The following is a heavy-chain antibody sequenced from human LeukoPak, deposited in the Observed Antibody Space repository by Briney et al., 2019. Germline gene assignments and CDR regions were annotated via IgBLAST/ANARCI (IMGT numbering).Heavy chain of an antibody. CDR1: GFTFDDSV. CDR2: IRIKAYGMTR. V-gene: IGHV3-49*03. CDR3: ARKSGSYHTGPFDY. Sequence: PGGSLRLFCPASGFTFDDSVMSWFRQAPGKGLEWVGFIRIKAYGMTREYAASVKGRYTISRDDSKSIAYLQMNSLKTDDTGVYYCARKSGSYHTGPFDYWGQGTLVTVSS. J-gene: IGHJ4*02. D-gene: IGHD1-26*01.